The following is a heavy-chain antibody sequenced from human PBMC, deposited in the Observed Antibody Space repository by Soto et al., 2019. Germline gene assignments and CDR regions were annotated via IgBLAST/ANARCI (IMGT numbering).Heavy chain of an antibody. Sequence: QVQLVESGGGVVQPGRSLRLSCAASGFTFSSYGMHWVRQAPGKGLEGVAVIWYDGSNKYYADSVKGRFTISRDNSKNTLYLQMNSLRAEDTAVYYCARDLIAAADYNWFDPWGQGTLVTVSS. CDR3: ARDLIAAADYNWFDP. CDR2: IWYDGSNK. CDR1: GFTFSSYG. D-gene: IGHD6-13*01. V-gene: IGHV3-33*01. J-gene: IGHJ5*02.